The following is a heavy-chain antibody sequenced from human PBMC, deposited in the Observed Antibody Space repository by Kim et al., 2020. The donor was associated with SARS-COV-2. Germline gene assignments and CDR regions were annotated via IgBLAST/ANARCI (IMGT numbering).Heavy chain of an antibody. D-gene: IGHD3-10*01. J-gene: IGHJ5*02. CDR2: INPNCGGT. V-gene: IGHV1-2*06. Sequence: ASVKVSCKASGYTFTGYYMHWVRQAPGQGLEWMGRINPNCGGTNYAQKFQGRVTMTRDTSISTAYMELSRLRSDDTALYYCANTGNSSTMVRGATAWGQGTLVTVSS. CDR1: GYTFTGYY. CDR3: ANTGNSSTMVRGATA.